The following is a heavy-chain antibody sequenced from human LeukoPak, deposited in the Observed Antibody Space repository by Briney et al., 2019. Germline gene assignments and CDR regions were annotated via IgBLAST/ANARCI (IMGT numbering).Heavy chain of an antibody. V-gene: IGHV4-59*01. CDR3: ARDLQWLSASPPL. J-gene: IGHJ4*01. D-gene: IGHD3-22*01. Sequence: PSETLSLTCNVSGGSIRGYYWSWIRQPPGKGLEWIGYIYSSGSTNYNPSLKSRVTMSVDTSKNQFSLKLSSVTAADTAVYYCARDLQWLSASPPLWGQGTLVTVSS. CDR2: IYSSGST. CDR1: GGSIRGYY.